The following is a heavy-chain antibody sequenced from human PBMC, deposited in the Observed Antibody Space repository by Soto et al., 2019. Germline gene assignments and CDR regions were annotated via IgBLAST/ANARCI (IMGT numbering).Heavy chain of an antibody. CDR1: CGSFSGYY. Sequence: SETLSLTRAVYCGSFSGYYWSCIRQPPGKGLEWIGEINHRGSTNYNPSLKSRVTISVDTSKNQFSLKLSSVTAADTAVYYCARGPVGLDTISYFDYWGQGKLVNVSS. CDR3: ARGPVGLDTISYFDY. CDR2: INHRGST. J-gene: IGHJ4*02. V-gene: IGHV4-34*01. D-gene: IGHD3-3*01.